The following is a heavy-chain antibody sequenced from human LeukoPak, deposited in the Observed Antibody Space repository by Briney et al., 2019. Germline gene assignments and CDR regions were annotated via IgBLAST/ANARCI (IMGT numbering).Heavy chain of an antibody. CDR1: GGSISSYY. J-gene: IGHJ4*02. V-gene: IGHV4-59*08. D-gene: IGHD4-11*01. CDR3: ARSEINDYSKY. Sequence: SETLSLTCSVSGGSISSYYWSWIRQPPGKGLEWIGYIHYTGSTNYNPSLKSRVTISVDTSKNQFSLKLTSVTAADTAVYYCARSEINDYSKYWGQGILVIVSS. CDR2: IHYTGST.